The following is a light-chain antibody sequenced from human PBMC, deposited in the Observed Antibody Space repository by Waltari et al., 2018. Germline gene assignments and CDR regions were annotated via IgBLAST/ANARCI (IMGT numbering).Light chain of an antibody. CDR2: DAS. CDR1: QTVTSSY. CDR3: QQYGDSPET. J-gene: IGKJ1*01. Sequence: EIVLTQSPATLSLSPGERATLSCRASQTVTSSYLAWYQQKPGLAPRLLTYDASNRATGIPDRFSGSGSGTDFTLTISTLEPEDFAVYYCQQYGDSPETFGPGTQVEIK. V-gene: IGKV3D-20*01.